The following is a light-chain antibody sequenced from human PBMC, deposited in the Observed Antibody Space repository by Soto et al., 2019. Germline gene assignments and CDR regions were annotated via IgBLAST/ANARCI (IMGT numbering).Light chain of an antibody. V-gene: IGKV1-5*03. CDR2: KSS. Sequence: DIQMTQSPSTLSASVGDRVTISCRASHSISTWLAWYQQRPGKAPKVLIYKSSTLESGVPSRFSGSGSGTEFALTISSLQPDDLATYYCQQYKNETWTFGQGTKVDI. J-gene: IGKJ1*01. CDR1: HSISTW. CDR3: QQYKNETWT.